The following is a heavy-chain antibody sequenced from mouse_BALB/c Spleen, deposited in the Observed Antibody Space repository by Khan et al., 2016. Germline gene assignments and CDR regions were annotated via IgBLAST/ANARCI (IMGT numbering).Heavy chain of an antibody. CDR1: GYNFKNYG. CDR3: ARRRLRDLYDARDY. Sequence: QIQLVQSGPELKKPGETVKISCKASGYNFKNYGMNWVKQAPGKGLKWMGWIKTYTGESTYADDFKGRFAFSLEASASTAYLQINNLKNEDMATYCGARRRLRDLYDARDYWGQGTSVTGSS. V-gene: IGHV9-1*02. J-gene: IGHJ4*01. CDR2: IKTYTGES. D-gene: IGHD3-2*02.